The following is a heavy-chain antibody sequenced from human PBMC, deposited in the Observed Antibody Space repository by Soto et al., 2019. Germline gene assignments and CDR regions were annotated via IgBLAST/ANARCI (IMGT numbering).Heavy chain of an antibody. J-gene: IGHJ4*02. V-gene: IGHV3-23*01. Sequence: GESLRHSCAASGVTFSSYAMSWVRQAPGKGLEWVSAISINGQGIYYADSVSGRFTISRDNSRNTVFLHMDSLRAEDTAVYYCAKDRAYPRDYFHYWGQGTLVTVSS. CDR1: GVTFSSYA. CDR3: AKDRAYPRDYFHY. CDR2: ISINGQGI.